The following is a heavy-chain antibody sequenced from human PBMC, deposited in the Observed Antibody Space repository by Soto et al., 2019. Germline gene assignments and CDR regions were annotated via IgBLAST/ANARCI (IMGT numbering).Heavy chain of an antibody. CDR1: GFTFSSYA. CDR3: AKGGGNYYGSLIHLNSPNPPAADDY. D-gene: IGHD3-10*01. CDR2: ISGSGGST. V-gene: IGHV3-23*01. J-gene: IGHJ4*02. Sequence: GGSLRLSCAASGFTFSSYAMSWVRQAPGKGLEWVSAISGSGGSTYYADSVKGRFTISRDNSKNTLYLQMNSLRAEDTAVYYCAKGGGNYYGSLIHLNSPNPPAADDYWGQGTLVTVSS.